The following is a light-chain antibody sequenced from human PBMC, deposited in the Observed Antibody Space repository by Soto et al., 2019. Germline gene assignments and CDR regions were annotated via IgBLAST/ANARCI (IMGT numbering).Light chain of an antibody. J-gene: IGLJ2*01. CDR3: QVWDSTSDLVV. CDR2: DDN. V-gene: IGLV3-21*02. CDR1: NIGTKS. Sequence: SYGLTQSPSVSVAPGQTARITCEEDNIGTKSVHWYQQKPGQAPVLVVYDDNDRPSGIPERFSGSNSGTTATLAISRVEAGDEADYYCQVWDSTSDLVVFGGGTKLTVL.